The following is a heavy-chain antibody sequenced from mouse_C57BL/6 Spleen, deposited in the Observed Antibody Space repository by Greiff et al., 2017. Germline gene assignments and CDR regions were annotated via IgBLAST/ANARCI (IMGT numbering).Heavy chain of an antibody. V-gene: IGHV1-80*01. Sequence: VKLMESGAELVKPGASVKISCKASGYAFSSYWMNWVKQRPGKGLEWIGQIYPGDGDTNYNGKFKGKATLTADKSSSTAYMQLSSLTSEDSAVYFCARSGSYDWYFDVWGTGTTVTVSS. CDR3: ARSGSYDWYFDV. CDR1: GYAFSSYW. D-gene: IGHD1-1*02. CDR2: IYPGDGDT. J-gene: IGHJ1*03.